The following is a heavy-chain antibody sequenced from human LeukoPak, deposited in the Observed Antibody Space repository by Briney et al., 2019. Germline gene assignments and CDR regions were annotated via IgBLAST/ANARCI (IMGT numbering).Heavy chain of an antibody. Sequence: GGSLRLSCAASGFSFSSYWMRWVRQVPGKGLVWVSRIKSDGSTTGYADSVKGRSTISRDNAKNALFLQMSSLRVEDTAVYYCARLPPNNHAYFDNWGQGTLATVSS. CDR3: ARLPPNNHAYFDN. V-gene: IGHV3-74*01. CDR1: GFSFSSYW. J-gene: IGHJ4*02. CDR2: IKSDGSTT. D-gene: IGHD3-16*01.